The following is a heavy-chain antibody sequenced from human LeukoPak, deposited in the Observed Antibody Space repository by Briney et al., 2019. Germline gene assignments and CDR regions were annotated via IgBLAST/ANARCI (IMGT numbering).Heavy chain of an antibody. Sequence: PGGSLRLSXAASGFTFSTYWMSWVRQAPGKGLEWVANIHPDGNEKYHVDFVEGRFTISRDNTENSLYLQMNSLRPEDTAVYYCARGDDFSGDHWGQGTLVTVSS. CDR2: IHPDGNEK. J-gene: IGHJ4*02. D-gene: IGHD2-21*02. CDR1: GFTFSTYW. V-gene: IGHV3-7*04. CDR3: ARGDDFSGDH.